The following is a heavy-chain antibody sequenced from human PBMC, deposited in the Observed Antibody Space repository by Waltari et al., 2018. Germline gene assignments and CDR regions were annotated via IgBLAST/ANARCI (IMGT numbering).Heavy chain of an antibody. CDR2: INEEGSEK. J-gene: IGHJ4*02. CDR3: ASGGHVDY. Sequence: EVQLVESGGGLVQPGGSLRLSCAASEFIFSNFWMTWVRQAPGKGLEWVANINEEGSEKNYVDSVKGRFTISRDNAKNSLYLQMNSLRPEDTAVYYCASGGHVDYCGQGTLVTVSS. V-gene: IGHV3-7*01. CDR1: EFIFSNFW.